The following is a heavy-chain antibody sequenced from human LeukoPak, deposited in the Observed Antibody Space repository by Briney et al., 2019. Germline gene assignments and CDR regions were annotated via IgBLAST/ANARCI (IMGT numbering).Heavy chain of an antibody. CDR2: IYYSGST. V-gene: IGHV4-59*08. CDR3: ASLYYYDSSGYFDY. CDR1: GGSISSNY. J-gene: IGHJ4*02. D-gene: IGHD3-22*01. Sequence: SETLSLTCTVSGGSISSNYWSWIRQPPGKGLEWIGYIYYSGSTNYNPSLKSRATISVDTSKNQFSLRLSSVTAADTAVYYCASLYYYDSSGYFDYWGQGTLVTVSS.